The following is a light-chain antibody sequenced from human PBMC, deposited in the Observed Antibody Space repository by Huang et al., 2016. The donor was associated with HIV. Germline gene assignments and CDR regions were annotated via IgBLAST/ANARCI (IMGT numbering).Light chain of an antibody. CDR1: QSISSW. J-gene: IGKJ2*01. CDR2: KAS. CDR3: QQYHTYST. V-gene: IGKV1-5*03. Sequence: DIQMTQSPSTLSASVGDRVTITCRASQSISSWLAWYQQKPGKAPNLLIYKASSLQSGVPSRFSGSGSGTEFTLTISSLQPDDSATYYCQQYHTYSTFGQGTKLQIK.